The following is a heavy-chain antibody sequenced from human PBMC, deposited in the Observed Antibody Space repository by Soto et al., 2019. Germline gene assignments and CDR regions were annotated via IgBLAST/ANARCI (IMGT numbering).Heavy chain of an antibody. D-gene: IGHD3-10*01. CDR1: GVSFNNNG. J-gene: IGHJ6*02. CDR2: VSPPFRTS. Sequence: QVQLVQSGAAVKKPGSSVKVACKTSGVSFNNNGIGWVRQSPGHGLEWMGVVSPPFRTSNYARKFQGRIAITADASTGKVNMELSSLTSEDTAQYYCARVLYYGSGSYSPYGVDVWGQGTTVTVSS. CDR3: ARVLYYGSGSYSPYGVDV. V-gene: IGHV1-69*01.